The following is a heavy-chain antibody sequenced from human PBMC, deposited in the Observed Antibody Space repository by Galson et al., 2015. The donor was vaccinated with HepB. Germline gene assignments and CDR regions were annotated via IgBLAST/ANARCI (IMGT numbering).Heavy chain of an antibody. CDR3: AKGGWEADNWFDP. CDR1: GFTFSSYV. Sequence: SLRLSCAASGFTFSSYVMSWVRQAPGRGLEWVSSITDSGGSTYYVDSVKGRFTISRDNSKNTLFLQMNSLRADDTAVYYCAKGGWEADNWFDPWGQGALVTVSS. V-gene: IGHV3-23*01. D-gene: IGHD1-26*01. J-gene: IGHJ5*02. CDR2: ITDSGGST.